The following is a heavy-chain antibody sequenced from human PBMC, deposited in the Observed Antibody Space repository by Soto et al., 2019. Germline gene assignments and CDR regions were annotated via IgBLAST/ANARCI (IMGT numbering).Heavy chain of an antibody. D-gene: IGHD2-2*01. Sequence: QTGGSLRLSCAASGFTFSSYDMHWVRQATGKGLEWVSAIGTAGDTYYPGSVKGRFTISRENAKNSLYLQMNSLRAGDTAVYYCARGIELPAAAAGMDVWGQGTTVTVSS. CDR3: ARGIELPAAAAGMDV. V-gene: IGHV3-13*01. CDR2: IGTAGDT. J-gene: IGHJ6*02. CDR1: GFTFSSYD.